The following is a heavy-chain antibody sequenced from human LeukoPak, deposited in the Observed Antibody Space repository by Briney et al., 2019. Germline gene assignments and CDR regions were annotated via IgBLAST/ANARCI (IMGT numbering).Heavy chain of an antibody. D-gene: IGHD3-22*01. J-gene: IGHJ4*02. V-gene: IGHV4-34*01. Sequence: SETLSLTCAVYGGSFSGYYWSWIRQPPGKGLEWIGEINHSGSTNYSPSLKSRVTISVDTSKNQFSLRLSSVTAADSAVYYCARVSSRRLPPTYSYDRRNYFDYWGQGTLVTVSS. CDR1: GGSFSGYY. CDR2: INHSGST. CDR3: ARVSSRRLPPTYSYDRRNYFDY.